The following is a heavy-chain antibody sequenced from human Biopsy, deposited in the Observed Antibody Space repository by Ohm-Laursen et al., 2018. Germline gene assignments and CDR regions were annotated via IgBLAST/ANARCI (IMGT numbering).Heavy chain of an antibody. D-gene: IGHD2-8*02. CDR3: TGDSGGLGDY. CDR1: GLTFSRSV. J-gene: IGHJ4*02. CDR2: IHGDERSA. V-gene: IGHV3-74*03. Sequence: GSLRLSCAASGLTFSRSVMHWVRQAPGKGLMWVSRIHGDERSATYAEPVKGRFTISRDNAKNTLHLQMNSLRAEDTAVYYCTGDSGGLGDYWDQGTLVTVSS.